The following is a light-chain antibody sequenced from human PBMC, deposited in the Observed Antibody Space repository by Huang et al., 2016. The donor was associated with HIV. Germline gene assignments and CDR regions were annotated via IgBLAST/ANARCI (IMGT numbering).Light chain of an antibody. V-gene: IGKV3-15*01. CDR1: QSVSSN. CDR3: QQYNKWPLFT. CDR2: GAS. J-gene: IGKJ3*01. Sequence: EIVMTQSPATLSVSPGERATLSCRASQSVSSNLAWYQQKPGQAPRLLISGASTRATGIPARFSGSGSGTEFTLTISSLQSEDFAVYYCQQYNKWPLFTFGPGTKVDIK.